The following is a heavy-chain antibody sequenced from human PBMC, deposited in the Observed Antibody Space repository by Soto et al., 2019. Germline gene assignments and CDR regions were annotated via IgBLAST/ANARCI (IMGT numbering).Heavy chain of an antibody. Sequence: SETLSLTCSVSGVSVSSDDYYWNWIRQPPGKGLEWIGYNHIRGRTNYNPSLGSRVAISLDTSKNQFSLTLTSVTAADTAIYYCARLIDINSWPLDFWGQGTQVTVSS. CDR1: GVSVSSDDYY. CDR3: ARLIDINSWPLDF. V-gene: IGHV4-61*08. CDR2: NHIRGRT. J-gene: IGHJ4*02. D-gene: IGHD1-26*01.